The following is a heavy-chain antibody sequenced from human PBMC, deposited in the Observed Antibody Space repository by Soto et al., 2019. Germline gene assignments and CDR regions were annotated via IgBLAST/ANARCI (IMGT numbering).Heavy chain of an antibody. CDR3: ARVAVAGTRVDY. CDR1: GGSISSSNW. J-gene: IGHJ4*02. CDR2: IYHSGST. Sequence: QVQLQESGPGLVKPSGTLSLTCAVSGGSISSSNWWSWVRQPPGKGLEWIGEIYHSGSTNYNPSRTSRVXXXVXKSKNQFSLKLSSVTAADTAVYYCARVAVAGTRVDYWGQGTLVTVSS. V-gene: IGHV4-4*02. D-gene: IGHD6-19*01.